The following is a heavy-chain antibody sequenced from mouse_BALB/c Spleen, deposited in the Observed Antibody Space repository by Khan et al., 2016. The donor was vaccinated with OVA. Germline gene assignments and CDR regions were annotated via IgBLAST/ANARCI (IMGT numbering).Heavy chain of an antibody. Sequence: EVQLVESGGGLVQPGGSLKLSCAASGFTFSSYGMSWVRQTPAKRLELVATINSNGGSTYYPDSVKGRFTISRDNAKNTLYLQLSSLKYEDTAMYYCARMARTINWGQGTTLTVSS. CDR1: GFTFSSYG. V-gene: IGHV5-6-3*01. CDR2: INSNGGST. CDR3: ARMARTIN. J-gene: IGHJ2*01.